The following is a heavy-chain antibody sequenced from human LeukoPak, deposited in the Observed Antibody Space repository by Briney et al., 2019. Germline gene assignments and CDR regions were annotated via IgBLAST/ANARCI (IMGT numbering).Heavy chain of an antibody. V-gene: IGHV3-33*01. CDR1: GFTFRSYG. D-gene: IGHD2-21*02. Sequence: GGSLRLSCAASGFTFRSYGMHWVRQAPGKGLEWVAVIWYDGSNKYYADSVKGRFTISRDNSKNTLYLQMNSLRAEDTSVYYCARDLPPYCGGDCLGQNSFDPCGQGTLVTVSS. CDR3: ARDLPPYCGGDCLGQNSFDP. J-gene: IGHJ5*02. CDR2: IWYDGSNK.